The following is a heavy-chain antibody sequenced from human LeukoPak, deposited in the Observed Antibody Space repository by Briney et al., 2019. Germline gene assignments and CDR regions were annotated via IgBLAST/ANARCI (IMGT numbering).Heavy chain of an antibody. CDR1: GYSFTSYW. CDR3: ARHVVRDCGSTSCYAEFDY. CDR2: IYPGDSDA. Sequence: GESLKISCKGFGYSFTSYWIAWVRQLPGKGLEWMGIIYPGDSDARYSPSFQGQVIISADKSNSTAYLQWSSLKASDTAMYYCARHVVRDCGSTSCYAEFDYWGQGTLATVSS. J-gene: IGHJ4*02. V-gene: IGHV5-51*01. D-gene: IGHD2-2*01.